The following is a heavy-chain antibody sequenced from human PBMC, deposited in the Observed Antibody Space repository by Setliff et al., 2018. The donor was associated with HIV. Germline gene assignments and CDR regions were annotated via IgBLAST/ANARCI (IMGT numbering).Heavy chain of an antibody. V-gene: IGHV3-30*02. CDR1: GFTFSSYG. CDR2: IRYDGSNK. J-gene: IGHJ6*03. CDR3: AKGNDYYYYYYMDV. Sequence: LRLSCAASGFTFSSYGMHWVRQAPGKGLEWVAFIRYDGSNKYYADSVKGRFTISRDNSRNTLYLQMNSLRAEDTAVYYCAKGNDYYYYYYMDVWGKGTTVTVSS.